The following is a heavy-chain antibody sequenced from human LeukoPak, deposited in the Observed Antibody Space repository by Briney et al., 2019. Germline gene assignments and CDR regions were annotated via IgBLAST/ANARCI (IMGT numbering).Heavy chain of an antibody. J-gene: IGHJ4*02. Sequence: SETLSLTCTVSGGSISSSSYYWGWIRQPPGKGLVWIGEINHSGSTNYNPSLKSRVTISVDTSKNQFSLKLSSVTAADTAVYYCARGEVCSSTTCPLSFDYWGQGTLATVSS. V-gene: IGHV4-39*07. CDR2: INHSGST. CDR1: GGSISSSSYY. CDR3: ARGEVCSSTTCPLSFDY. D-gene: IGHD2-2*01.